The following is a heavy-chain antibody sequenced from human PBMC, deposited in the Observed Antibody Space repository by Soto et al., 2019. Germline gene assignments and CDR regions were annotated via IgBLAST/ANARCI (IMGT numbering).Heavy chain of an antibody. CDR3: AREARKGIISWFDP. V-gene: IGHV4-30-4*01. Sequence: SETLSLTCTVSGGSVSGVDYSWSWIRQSPGKGLEWIGYIYYTGITHLNPSLKSRLTMAVDTSKNEFSLKLTSVSAADTAVYFCAREARKGIISWFDPWGQGTPVTVSS. J-gene: IGHJ5*02. D-gene: IGHD2-21*01. CDR2: IYYTGIT. CDR1: GGSVSGVDYS.